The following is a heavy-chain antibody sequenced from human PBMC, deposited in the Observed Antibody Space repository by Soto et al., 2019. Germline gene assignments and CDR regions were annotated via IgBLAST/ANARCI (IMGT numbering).Heavy chain of an antibody. CDR3: ARDYYYGSGSSLFYYYGMDV. Sequence: ASVKVSCKASGYTFTSHYMHWVRQAPGQGLEWMGIINPSGGSTSYAQKFQGRVTMTRDTFTSTVYMELSSLRSEDTAVYYCARDYYYGSGSSLFYYYGMDVWGQGTTVTVSS. J-gene: IGHJ6*02. CDR2: INPSGGST. CDR1: GYTFTSHY. D-gene: IGHD3-10*01. V-gene: IGHV1-46*01.